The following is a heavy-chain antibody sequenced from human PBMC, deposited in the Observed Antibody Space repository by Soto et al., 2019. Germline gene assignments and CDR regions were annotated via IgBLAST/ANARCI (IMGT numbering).Heavy chain of an antibody. CDR2: IIPIFGTA. CDR3: ARDVTGTTGSPLDY. V-gene: IGHV1-69*13. CDR1: GGTFSSYA. Sequence: SVKVSCKASGGTFSSYAISWVRQATGQGLEWMGGIIPIFGTANYAQKFQGRVTITADESTSTAYMELSSLRSEDTAVYYCARDVTGTTGSPLDYWGQGTLVTVSS. D-gene: IGHD1-7*01. J-gene: IGHJ4*02.